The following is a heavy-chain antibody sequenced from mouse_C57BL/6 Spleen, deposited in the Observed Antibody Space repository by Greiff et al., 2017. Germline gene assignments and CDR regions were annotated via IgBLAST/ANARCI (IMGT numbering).Heavy chain of an antibody. D-gene: IGHD1-1*01. CDR3: ARGKVYYYGLYFDV. CDR1: GYTFTDYN. Sequence: VQLQQSGPELVKPGASVKIPCKASGYTFTDYNMDWVKQSHGKSLEWIGDINPNNGGTIYNQKFKGKATLTVDKSSSTAYMELRSLTSEDTAVYYCARGKVYYYGLYFDVWGTGTTVTVSS. J-gene: IGHJ1*03. CDR2: INPNNGGT. V-gene: IGHV1-18*01.